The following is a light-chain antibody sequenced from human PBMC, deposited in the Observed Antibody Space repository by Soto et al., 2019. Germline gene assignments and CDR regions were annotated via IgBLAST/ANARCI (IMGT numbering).Light chain of an antibody. CDR2: DAS. CDR1: QSISRW. CDR3: QQYNGYSTWT. V-gene: IGKV1-5*01. Sequence: DIQRTQSPSTVSASVGDRVTITCRASQSISRWLAWYQQKPGKAPKVLIWDASSLQRGVPSRFSGSGSGTEFTLTISSLQPDDFATYYCQQYNGYSTWTFGQGTKVDIK. J-gene: IGKJ1*01.